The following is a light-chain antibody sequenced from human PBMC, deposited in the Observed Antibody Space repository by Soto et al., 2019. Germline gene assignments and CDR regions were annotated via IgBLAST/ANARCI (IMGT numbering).Light chain of an antibody. CDR1: SSKIKRNT. J-gene: IGLJ1*01. V-gene: IGLV1-44*01. CDR2: SDN. CDR3: AAWNDSLNGYG. Sequence: QSVLTQPPSASGTPGQRVTISCSGRSSKIKRNTVTWYQHLPGTAPKLLIYSDNQRPSGVPDRFSGSKSGTSASLAISGLQSVDEADYFCAAWNDSLNGYGFGTGTKVTVL.